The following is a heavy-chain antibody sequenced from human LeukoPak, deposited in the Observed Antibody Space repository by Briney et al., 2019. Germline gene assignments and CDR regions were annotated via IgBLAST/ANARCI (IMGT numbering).Heavy chain of an antibody. V-gene: IGHV4-31*03. CDR2: IYYSGST. D-gene: IGHD1-26*01. CDR3: ARFINSGSYVDY. CDR1: GGSISSGGYY. J-gene: IGHJ4*02. Sequence: PSQTLSLTCTVSGGSISSGGYYWSWIRQHPGKGLEWIGYIYYSGSTNYNPSLKSRVTISVDTSKNQFSLKLSSVTAADTAVYYCARFINSGSYVDYWGQGTLVTVSS.